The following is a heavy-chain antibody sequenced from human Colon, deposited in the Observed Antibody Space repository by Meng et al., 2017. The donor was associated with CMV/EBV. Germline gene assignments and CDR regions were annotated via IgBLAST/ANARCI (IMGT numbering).Heavy chain of an antibody. CDR1: GFTFSSYS. V-gene: IGHV3-48*04. D-gene: IGHD6-19*01. Sequence: GESLKISCAASGFTFSSYSMNWVRQAPGKGLEWVSYISSSSSTIYYADSVKGRFTISRDNAKNSLYLQMNSLRAEDTAVYYCARGRGWLLDYWGQGTLVTVSS. CDR2: ISSSSSTI. J-gene: IGHJ4*02. CDR3: ARGRGWLLDY.